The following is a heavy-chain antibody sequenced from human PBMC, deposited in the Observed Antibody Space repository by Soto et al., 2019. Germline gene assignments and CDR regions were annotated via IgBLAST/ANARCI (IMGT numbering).Heavy chain of an antibody. V-gene: IGHV4-59*01. Sequence: QVQLQESGPGLVKPSETLSLTCTVSGGSISSYYWTWIRQPPGKGLEWIGYIYYNGNTIYNPSLKSRVTISVDTSKKQFSLKLNSVTPADTAVYYCARDPYDFWTGYSYYGLDVWGQGTTVTVSS. CDR2: IYYNGNT. CDR3: ARDPYDFWTGYSYYGLDV. CDR1: GGSISSYY. D-gene: IGHD3-3*01. J-gene: IGHJ6*02.